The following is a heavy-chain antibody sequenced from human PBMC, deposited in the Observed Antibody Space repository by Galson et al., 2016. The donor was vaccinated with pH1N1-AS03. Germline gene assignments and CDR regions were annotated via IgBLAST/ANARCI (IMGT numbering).Heavy chain of an antibody. Sequence: TLSLTCTVSGGSISSGGYYWNWIRQHPGKGLEWIGYIFHSGSTYYNPSLESLVSISVDTSKNQFSLKLKSVTAADTAVYYCARQYSGAYYLDSWGPGTQDTVSS. D-gene: IGHD1-26*01. CDR2: IFHSGST. CDR1: GGSISSGGYY. J-gene: IGHJ4*02. CDR3: ARQYSGAYYLDS. V-gene: IGHV4-31*01.